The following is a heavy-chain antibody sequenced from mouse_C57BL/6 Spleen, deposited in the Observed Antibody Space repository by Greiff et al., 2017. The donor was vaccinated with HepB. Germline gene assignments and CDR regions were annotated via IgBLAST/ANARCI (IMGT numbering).Heavy chain of an antibody. CDR1: GFTFSDYG. V-gene: IGHV5-17*01. J-gene: IGHJ4*01. CDR3: ARWMDY. Sequence: EVKLMESGGGLVKPGGSLKLSCAASGFTFSDYGMHWVRQAPEKGLEWVAYISNGSSTIYYADNVKGRFTISRDNAKNTLFLQMTRLRSEDTAMNDCARWMDYWGQGTSVTVSS. CDR2: ISNGSSTI.